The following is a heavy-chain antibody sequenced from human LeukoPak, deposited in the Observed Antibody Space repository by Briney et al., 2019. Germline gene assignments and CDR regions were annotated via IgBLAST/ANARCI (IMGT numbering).Heavy chain of an antibody. Sequence: GGSLRLSCAASGFTFSGYAVHWVRQAPGKGLQWVAAISYDGYNKYYADSLKGRFTISRESSKNTLWLQMNSLRAEDTAVYYCARGGMYDSYYFFYMDVWGKGTTVTVSS. V-gene: IGHV3-30*01. CDR3: ARGGMYDSYYFFYMDV. CDR1: GFTFSGYA. D-gene: IGHD3-22*01. CDR2: ISYDGYNK. J-gene: IGHJ6*03.